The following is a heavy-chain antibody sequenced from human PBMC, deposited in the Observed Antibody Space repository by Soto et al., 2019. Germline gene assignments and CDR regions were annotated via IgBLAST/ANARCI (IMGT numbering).Heavy chain of an antibody. CDR2: IWYDGSNK. CDR3: ARDSIAAADKTYYYYYMDV. D-gene: IGHD6-13*01. CDR1: GFTFSSYG. V-gene: IGHV3-33*01. Sequence: QVQLVESGGGVVQPGRSLRLSCAASGFTFSSYGMHWVRQAPGKGLEWVAVIWYDGSNKYYADSVKGRFTISRDNSKNKLYLQMNSLRAEDTAVYYCARDSIAAADKTYYYYYMDVWGKGTTVTVSS. J-gene: IGHJ6*03.